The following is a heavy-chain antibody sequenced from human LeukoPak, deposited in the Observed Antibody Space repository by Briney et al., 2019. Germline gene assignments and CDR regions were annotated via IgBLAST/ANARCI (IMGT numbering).Heavy chain of an antibody. J-gene: IGHJ4*02. V-gene: IGHV3-73*01. CDR1: GFTFSGSA. CDR2: IRSKANSYAT. CDR3: TQYDILTGYSD. D-gene: IGHD3-9*01. Sequence: GGSLRLSCAASGFTFSGSAMHWVRQASGKGLEWVGRIRSKANSYATAYAASVKGRFTISRDDSKNTAYLQMNSLKTEDTAVYYCTQYDILTGYSDWGQGTLVTVSS.